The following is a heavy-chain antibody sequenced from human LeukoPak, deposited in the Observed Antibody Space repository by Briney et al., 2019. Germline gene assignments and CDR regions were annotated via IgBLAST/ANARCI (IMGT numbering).Heavy chain of an antibody. CDR2: INQDESKK. CDR1: GFTFSNDW. D-gene: IGHD2-2*01. Sequence: PGGSLRLSCAASGFTFSNDWMCWVRQAPGKGLEWVANINQDESKKYYADSVKGRFTISRDKAKNSLYLQMSSLTAEDTAIYYCARDHAYRADYWGQGTLVTVSS. J-gene: IGHJ4*02. V-gene: IGHV3-7*01. CDR3: ARDHAYRADY.